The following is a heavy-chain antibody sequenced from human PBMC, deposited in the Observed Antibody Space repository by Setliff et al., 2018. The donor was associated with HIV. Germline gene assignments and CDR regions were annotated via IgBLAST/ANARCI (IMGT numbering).Heavy chain of an antibody. J-gene: IGHJ6*03. Sequence: GASVKVSCKASGYTFSSYGINWVRQAPGQGLEWMGWISAYNGNTDYAQKLQGRVTMTTDTSTSTAYMELRSLRSDDTAVYYCARGSTSSWSYHYMDVWGKGTTVTV. CDR3: ARGSTSSWSYHYMDV. CDR2: ISAYNGNT. V-gene: IGHV1-18*01. CDR1: GYTFSSYG. D-gene: IGHD6-6*01.